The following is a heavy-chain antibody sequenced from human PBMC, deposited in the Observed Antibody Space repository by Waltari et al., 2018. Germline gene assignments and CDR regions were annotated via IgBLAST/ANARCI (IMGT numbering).Heavy chain of an antibody. J-gene: IGHJ4*02. Sequence: QLQLQESGPGLVKPSEPLSLTCTVSGGSISSSSYYCGWIRQPPGKGVEWSGSIDYSGSTYYNPSLMSRVTISVDTSKNQFSRKLSSVTAADTAVDYCASPGIAVAASDYWGQGTLVTVSS. D-gene: IGHD6-19*01. V-gene: IGHV4-39*01. CDR3: ASPGIAVAASDY. CDR1: GGSISSSSYY. CDR2: IDYSGST.